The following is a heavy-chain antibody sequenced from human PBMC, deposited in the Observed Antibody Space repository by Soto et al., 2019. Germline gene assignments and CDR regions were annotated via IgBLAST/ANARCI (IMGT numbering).Heavy chain of an antibody. D-gene: IGHD3-3*01. CDR2: IYPGDSDT. Sequence: GESLKISCKGSGYSFTSYWIGWVRQMPGKGLEWMGIIYPGDSDTRYSPSFQGQVTISADKSISTAYLQWSSPKASDTAMYYCARWAPTYYDFWSGYYKVLGTSQHNWFDPWGQGTLVTVSS. CDR1: GYSFTSYW. J-gene: IGHJ5*02. V-gene: IGHV5-51*01. CDR3: ARWAPTYYDFWSGYYKVLGTSQHNWFDP.